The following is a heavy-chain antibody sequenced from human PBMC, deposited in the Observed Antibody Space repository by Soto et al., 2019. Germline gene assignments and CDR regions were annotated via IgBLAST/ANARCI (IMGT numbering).Heavy chain of an antibody. CDR2: IYYSGST. Sequence: SSETLSLTCTVSGGSISSGDYYWSWIRQPPGKGLEWIGYIYYSGSTYYNPSLKSRVTISVETSKNQFSLKLSSVTAADTAVYYCAILLAYCGGDCYSGWFDPWGQGTLVTVSS. D-gene: IGHD2-21*02. J-gene: IGHJ5*02. V-gene: IGHV4-30-4*01. CDR3: AILLAYCGGDCYSGWFDP. CDR1: GGSISSGDYY.